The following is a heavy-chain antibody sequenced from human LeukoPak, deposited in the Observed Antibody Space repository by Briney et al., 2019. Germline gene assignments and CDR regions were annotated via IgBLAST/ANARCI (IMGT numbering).Heavy chain of an antibody. Sequence: PLETLSLTCTVSGGSISSYYWSWIRQPPGKGLEWIGYIYYSGSTNYNPSLKSRVTISVDTSKNQFSLKLSSVTAADTAVYYCARGPYGYDYWGQGTLVTVSS. D-gene: IGHD4-17*01. V-gene: IGHV4-59*01. CDR2: IYYSGST. J-gene: IGHJ4*02. CDR1: GGSISSYY. CDR3: ARGPYGYDY.